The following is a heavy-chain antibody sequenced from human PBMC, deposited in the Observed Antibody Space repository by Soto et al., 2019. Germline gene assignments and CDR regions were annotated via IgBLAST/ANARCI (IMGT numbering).Heavy chain of an antibody. CDR3: VRDMQLWRLDS. D-gene: IGHD2-21*01. CDR1: GLTFSSYR. J-gene: IGHJ4*02. V-gene: IGHV3-74*01. CDR2: INTDGSVA. Sequence: AGGSLRLSCAASGLTFSSYRMHWVRQAPGKGLVWVSRINTDGSVATYADSVKGRFTISRDNAKNTLYLHMNSLRAEDTAVYYCVRDMQLWRLDSWGQGT.